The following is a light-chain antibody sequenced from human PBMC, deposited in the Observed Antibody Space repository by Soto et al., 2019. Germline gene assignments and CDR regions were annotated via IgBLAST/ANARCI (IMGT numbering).Light chain of an antibody. J-gene: IGKJ4*01. V-gene: IGKV3-11*01. Sequence: EIVLTQSPATLSLSPGERATLSCRASQSVSSYLAWYQQKPGQAPRLLIYDASNRATGIPARFSGSGSGTDFTLTISSLEPEDLSFYYCQQRSNWPFLTFGGGTKVEIK. CDR1: QSVSSY. CDR2: DAS. CDR3: QQRSNWPFLT.